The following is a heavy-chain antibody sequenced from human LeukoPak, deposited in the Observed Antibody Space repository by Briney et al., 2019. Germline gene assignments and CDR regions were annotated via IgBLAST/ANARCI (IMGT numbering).Heavy chain of an antibody. CDR2: ISSSSSYT. CDR3: ARDLGVVRGVFTLDY. D-gene: IGHD3-10*01. Sequence: GGSLRLSCVDPGFTFSSYSKNWVRQAPGKGLEWVSSISSSSSYTNYADSVRGRFTISRENAKNSLYLQMNSLRAEDTAVYYCARDLGVVRGVFTLDYWGQGTLVTVSS. J-gene: IGHJ4*02. V-gene: IGHV3-21*01. CDR1: GFTFSSYS.